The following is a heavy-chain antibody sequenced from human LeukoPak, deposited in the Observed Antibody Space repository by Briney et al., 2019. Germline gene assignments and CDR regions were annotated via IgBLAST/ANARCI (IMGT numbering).Heavy chain of an antibody. CDR1: GFTFSDYY. Sequence: GGSLRLSCAASGFTFSDYYMSWIRQAPGKGLEWVSYIDGSSSRINYADSVKGRFTISRDNAKNSLFLQMNSLTVEDTAVYYCASRVAFNIWGLGTMVTVSS. CDR2: IDGSSSRI. J-gene: IGHJ3*02. D-gene: IGHD3-3*01. V-gene: IGHV3-11*01. CDR3: ASRVAFNI.